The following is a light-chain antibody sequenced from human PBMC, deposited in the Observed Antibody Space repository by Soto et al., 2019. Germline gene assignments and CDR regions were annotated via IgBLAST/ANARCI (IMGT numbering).Light chain of an antibody. Sequence: EIVLTQSPATLSLSPGERATLSCRASQSVSSYLAWYHQKPGQAPRLLIYDASNRATGIPARFSGSGSGTDFTLTISSLEPEDFAAYYCQQRSNWPTTFGGGTKVEIK. CDR3: QQRSNWPTT. V-gene: IGKV3-11*01. CDR1: QSVSSY. J-gene: IGKJ4*01. CDR2: DAS.